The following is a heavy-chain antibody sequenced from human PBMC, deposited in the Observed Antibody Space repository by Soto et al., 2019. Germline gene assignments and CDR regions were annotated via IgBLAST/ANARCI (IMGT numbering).Heavy chain of an antibody. Sequence: QITLKESGPTLVKPTQTLTLTCTFSGFSLSTSGVGVGWIRQPPGKALEWLALIYWDDDKRYSPSLKSRLTSTQNTPKIQAVHKMTNMYPADKATYNCTHRQGSSVARRGGAFDIWGQGTMVTVSS. CDR3: THRQGSSVARRGGAFDI. J-gene: IGHJ3*02. D-gene: IGHD2-15*01. CDR2: IYWDDDK. V-gene: IGHV2-5*02. CDR1: GFSLSTSGVG.